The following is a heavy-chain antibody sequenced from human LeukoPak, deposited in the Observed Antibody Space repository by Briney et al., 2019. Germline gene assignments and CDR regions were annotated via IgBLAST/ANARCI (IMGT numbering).Heavy chain of an antibody. CDR1: GFTFGDYG. J-gene: IGHJ4*02. V-gene: IGHV3-49*03. Sequence: GGSLRLSCTASGFTFGDYGMSWFRQAPGKGLEWVSFIRSYIYSGATDYAASVRVRFVISRHDSESIAYLQMNSLRTEDTGVYYCARNPRPHCGVHCPCDSWGQGTLVTVSS. CDR2: IRSYIYSGAT. D-gene: IGHD2-21*01. CDR3: ARNPRPHCGVHCPCDS.